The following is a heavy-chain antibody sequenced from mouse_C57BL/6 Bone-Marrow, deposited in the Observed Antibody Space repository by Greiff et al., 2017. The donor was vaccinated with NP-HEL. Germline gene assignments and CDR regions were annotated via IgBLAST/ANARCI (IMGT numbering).Heavy chain of an antibody. D-gene: IGHD2-1*01. V-gene: IGHV5-17*01. J-gene: IGHJ4*01. CDR3: AKDGNPYYYAMDY. Sequence: EVKLMESGGGLVKPGGSLKLSCAASGFTFSDYGMHWVRQAPEKGLEWVAYISSGSSTIYYADTVQGRFTISRDNAKNTLFLQMTSLRSEDTAMYYCAKDGNPYYYAMDYWGQGTSVTVSS. CDR1: GFTFSDYG. CDR2: ISSGSSTI.